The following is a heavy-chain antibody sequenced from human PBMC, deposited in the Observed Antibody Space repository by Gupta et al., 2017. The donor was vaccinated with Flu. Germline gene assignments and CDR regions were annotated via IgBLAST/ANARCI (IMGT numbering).Heavy chain of an antibody. Sequence: QVQLVESGGGVVQPGRSLRLSCAASGFTFSSYGMHWVRQAPGKGLEWVAVISYDGNNNYYADSVKGRFTISRDNFKTTLYLQMNSLRAEDTAVYYCAKDHLVTTVTTPGYWGQGTLVTVSS. CDR3: AKDHLVTTVTTPGY. CDR1: GFTFSSYG. V-gene: IGHV3-30*18. J-gene: IGHJ4*02. D-gene: IGHD4-17*01. CDR2: ISYDGNNN.